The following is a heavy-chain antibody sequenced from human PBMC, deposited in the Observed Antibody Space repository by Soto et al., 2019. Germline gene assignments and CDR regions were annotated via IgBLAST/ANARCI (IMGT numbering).Heavy chain of an antibody. CDR2: IYSGGST. CDR3: ARDRCSGGSCYQKTRDHWYFDL. D-gene: IGHD2-15*01. CDR1: GFIVSSNY. J-gene: IGHJ2*01. Sequence: EVQLVESGGGLVQPGGSLRLSCAASGFIVSSNYMSWVRQAPGKGLEWVSVIYSGGSTYYADSVKGRFTISRHNSKNTLYLQMNSLRAEDTAVYYCARDRCSGGSCYQKTRDHWYFDLGGRGTLVTVSS. V-gene: IGHV3-53*04.